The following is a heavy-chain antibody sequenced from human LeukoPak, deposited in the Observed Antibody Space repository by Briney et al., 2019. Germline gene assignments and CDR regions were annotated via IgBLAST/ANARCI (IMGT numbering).Heavy chain of an antibody. V-gene: IGHV3-64D*09. CDR1: GFTFSSNV. CDR3: VKAAYDTSGFYRAYDI. CDR2: ISTNGDST. D-gene: IGHD3-22*01. Sequence: PGGSLRLSCSASGFTFSSNVMHWVRQAPGKGLEYVSAISTNGDSTYYADSVKGRFTISRDNSRNTLYLQMSSLRAEDSAVYYCVKAAYDTSGFYRAYDIWGQGTMVTVSS. J-gene: IGHJ3*02.